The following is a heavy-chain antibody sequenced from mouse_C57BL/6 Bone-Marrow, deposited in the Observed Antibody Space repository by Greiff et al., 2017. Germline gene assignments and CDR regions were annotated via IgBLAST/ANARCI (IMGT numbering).Heavy chain of an antibody. D-gene: IGHD2-2*01. CDR3: ASLYYGYDEAMDY. V-gene: IGHV1-7*01. Sequence: VQLQQSGAELAKPGASVKLSCKASGYTFTSYWMHWVKQRPGQGLEWIGYINPSSGYTKYNQKFKDKATLTADKSSSTAYMQLSSLTYEDSAVYYCASLYYGYDEAMDYWCQGTSVTVSS. J-gene: IGHJ4*01. CDR1: GYTFTSYW. CDR2: INPSSGYT.